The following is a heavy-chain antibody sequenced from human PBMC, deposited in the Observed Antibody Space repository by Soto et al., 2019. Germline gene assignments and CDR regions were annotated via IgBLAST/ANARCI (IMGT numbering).Heavy chain of an antibody. J-gene: IGHJ3*02. CDR1: GGSFSGYY. V-gene: IGHV4-34*01. CDR3: ARGLKYSSGRKCYAFDI. CDR2: INHSGST. Sequence: SETLSLTCAVYGGSFSGYYWSWIRQPPGKGLEWIGEINHSGSTNYNPSLKSRVTISVDTSKNQFSLKLSSVTAADTAVYYCARGLKYSSGRKCYAFDIWGQGSMVTV. D-gene: IGHD6-19*01.